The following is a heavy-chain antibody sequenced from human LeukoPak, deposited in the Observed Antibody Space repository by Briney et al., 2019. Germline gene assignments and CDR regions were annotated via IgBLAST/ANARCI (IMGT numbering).Heavy chain of an antibody. J-gene: IGHJ5*02. D-gene: IGHD6-13*01. CDR2: ISWNSGSI. CDR1: GFTFDDYA. Sequence: PGRSLRLSCAASGFTFDDYAMHWVRQAPGKGLEWVSGISWNSGSIGYADSVKGRFTISRDNAKNSLYLQMNSLRAEDVALYYCAKGYGSSWYPLWFDPWGQGTLVTVSS. CDR3: AKGYGSSWYPLWFDP. V-gene: IGHV3-9*03.